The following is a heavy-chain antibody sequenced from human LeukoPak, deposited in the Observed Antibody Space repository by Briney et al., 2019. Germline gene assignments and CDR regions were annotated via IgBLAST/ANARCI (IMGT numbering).Heavy chain of an antibody. CDR1: GSSFTTYW. V-gene: IGHV5-51*01. J-gene: IGHJ4*02. CDR2: IYPGDSDT. D-gene: IGHD1-1*01. CDR3: ARHERSTTGSLLYDN. Sequence: NHGASLEISCQGAGSSFTTYWIGWVRRLPGKGLEWMGIIYPGDSDTRYSPSFQGQVTISADKSISAAYLQWSSLKASDTAMYFCARHERSTTGSLLYDNWGQGTLVTVSS.